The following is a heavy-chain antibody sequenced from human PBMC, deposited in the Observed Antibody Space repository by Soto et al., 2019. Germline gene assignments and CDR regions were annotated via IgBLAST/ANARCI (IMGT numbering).Heavy chain of an antibody. Sequence: QVQLQESGPGLVKPSQTLSLTCTVSVGSISSGGYYWSWSRQHPGKGLEWIGYIYYSGSTYYNPSLKSRVTISVDTSKNQFSLNLSSVPAAVTAVYYCARNHYFEWLSPVDYWGQGTLVTVSS. V-gene: IGHV4-31*03. J-gene: IGHJ4*02. D-gene: IGHD3-9*01. CDR2: IYYSGST. CDR3: ARNHYFEWLSPVDY. CDR1: VGSISSGGYY.